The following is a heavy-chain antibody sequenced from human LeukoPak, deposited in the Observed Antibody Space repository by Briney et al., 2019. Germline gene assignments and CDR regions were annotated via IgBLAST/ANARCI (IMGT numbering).Heavy chain of an antibody. V-gene: IGHV1-69*10. CDR1: GGTFSSYA. J-gene: IGHJ4*02. Sequence: GASVKVSCKASGGTFSSYAISWVRQAPGQGLEWMGGIIPILGIANYAQKFQGRVTITADKSTSTAYMELSSLRSEDTAVYYCARDKQDGVGATIFDYWGQGTLVTVSS. CDR3: ARDKQDGVGATIFDY. CDR2: IIPILGIA. D-gene: IGHD1-26*01.